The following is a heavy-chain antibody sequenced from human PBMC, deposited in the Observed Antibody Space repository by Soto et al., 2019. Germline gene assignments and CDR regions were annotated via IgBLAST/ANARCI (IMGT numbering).Heavy chain of an antibody. V-gene: IGHV4-39*01. Sequence: QPQLQESGPGLVKPSETLSLTCTVSGASIISTSYFWGWIRQPSGKGLEWIGTISYSGSTFYNPSLKSQVTISVDASKNQFSLKLSSVTAADSAVYYCAALLGHCTGCTCFFRWFDPWGQGTLVTVSS. CDR1: GASIISTSYF. CDR2: ISYSGST. D-gene: IGHD2-8*02. CDR3: AALLGHCTGCTCFFRWFDP. J-gene: IGHJ5*02.